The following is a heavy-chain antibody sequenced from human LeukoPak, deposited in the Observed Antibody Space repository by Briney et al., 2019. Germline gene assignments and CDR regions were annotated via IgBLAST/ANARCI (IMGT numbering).Heavy chain of an antibody. CDR2: IWHNGNKK. D-gene: IGHD3-10*01. J-gene: IGHJ4*02. Sequence: GGSLRLSCETSGFTFSGYGMHWVRQAPGKGLEWVAVIWHNGNKKYYADSVKGRFTISRDNSKNTLYLQMNSLRAEDTAVYYCARDPNYYGSGGYFAYFDQWGQGTLVTVSS. V-gene: IGHV3-33*01. CDR3: ARDPNYYGSGGYFAYFDQ. CDR1: GFTFSGYG.